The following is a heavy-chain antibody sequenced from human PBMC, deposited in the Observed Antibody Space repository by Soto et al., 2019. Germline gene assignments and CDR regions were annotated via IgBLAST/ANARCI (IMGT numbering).Heavy chain of an antibody. Sequence: GGSLRLSCAASRFTISGHAMHWVRQAPGKGLEWLAVISYDGSDKFYGDSVKGRFTISRDNSKNTLFLQVNSLSEEDTAVYYCSRDDSDWFFNWGRGTLVTVSS. CDR3: SRDDSDWFFN. CDR1: RFTISGHA. J-gene: IGHJ4*02. D-gene: IGHD3-9*01. CDR2: ISYDGSDK. V-gene: IGHV3-30*03.